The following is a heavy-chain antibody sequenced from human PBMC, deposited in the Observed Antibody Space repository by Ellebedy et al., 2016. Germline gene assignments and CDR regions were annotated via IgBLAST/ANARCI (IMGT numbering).Heavy chain of an antibody. Sequence: GESLKISXVASGFPFRNFFMGWVRQAPGKGLEWVSTMRGDGAKTHLADSVKGRFTMSRDIPKNTVYLQMNRLRAEDTAVYYCRQGHYANYWGQGTLVTVSS. CDR3: RQGHYANY. J-gene: IGHJ4*02. V-gene: IGHV3-23*01. D-gene: IGHD4-17*01. CDR2: MRGDGAKT. CDR1: GFPFRNFF.